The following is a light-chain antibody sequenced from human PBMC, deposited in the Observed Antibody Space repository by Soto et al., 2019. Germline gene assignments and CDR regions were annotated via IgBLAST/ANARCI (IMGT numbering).Light chain of an antibody. CDR3: QQYFEWPPMT. J-gene: IGKJ1*01. CDR2: GAS. Sequence: EFLMTQSPATLSVTTGEKVTLSCWASETVATNLAWYQQKPGQAPRLLISGASTRAAGISDRFRGSGSGTEFTLTISNLRSEDSGIYYCQQYFEWPPMTFGQGTMV. V-gene: IGKV3-15*01. CDR1: ETVATN.